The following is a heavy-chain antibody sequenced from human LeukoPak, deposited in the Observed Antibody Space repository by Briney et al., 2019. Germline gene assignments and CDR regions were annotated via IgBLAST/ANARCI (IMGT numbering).Heavy chain of an antibody. Sequence: ASVKVSCKASGYTFTSYGISWVRQAPGQGLEWMGWISAYNGNTNYAQKLQGRVTMTTDTSTSIAYMELRSLRSDDTAVYYCAGAPLWFGERGAFDIWGQGTMVTVSS. D-gene: IGHD3-10*01. V-gene: IGHV1-18*01. CDR1: GYTFTSYG. CDR2: ISAYNGNT. CDR3: AGAPLWFGERGAFDI. J-gene: IGHJ3*02.